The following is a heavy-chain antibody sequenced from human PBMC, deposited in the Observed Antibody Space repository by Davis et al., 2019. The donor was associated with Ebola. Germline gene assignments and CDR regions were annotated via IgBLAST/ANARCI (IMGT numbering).Heavy chain of an antibody. CDR2: INPSGGST. Sequence: AASVKVSCMASGYTFTGNYIQWARQAPGQGLEWMGIINPSGGSTSYAQKFQGRVTMTRDTSTSTVYMELSSLRSEDTAVYYCATYFTIFGVVSDYWGQGTLVTVSS. CDR1: GYTFTGNY. CDR3: ATYFTIFGVVSDY. D-gene: IGHD3-3*01. J-gene: IGHJ4*02. V-gene: IGHV1-46*01.